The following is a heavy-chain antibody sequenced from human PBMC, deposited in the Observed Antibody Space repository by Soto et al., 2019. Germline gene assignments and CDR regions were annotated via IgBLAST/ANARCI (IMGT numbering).Heavy chain of an antibody. CDR2: INHSGST. V-gene: IGHV4-34*01. Sequence: SETLSLTCAVYCGSFSGYYWSWIRQPPGKGLEWIGEINHSGSTNYNPSLKSRVTISVDTSKNQFSLKLSSVTAADTAVYYCAAGTTPPYYFDYWGQGTLVTVSS. J-gene: IGHJ4*02. D-gene: IGHD4-17*01. CDR3: AAGTTPPYYFDY. CDR1: CGSFSGYY.